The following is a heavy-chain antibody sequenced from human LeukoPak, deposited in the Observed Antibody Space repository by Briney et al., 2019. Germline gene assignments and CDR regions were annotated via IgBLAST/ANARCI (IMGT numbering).Heavy chain of an antibody. Sequence: SETLSLTCAVYGGSFSGYYWSWIRQPPGKGLEWIGEINHRGSTNYNPSLKSRVTISVDTSKNQFSLKLSSVTAADTAVYYCARAGYSSGWYVNYWGQGTLVTVSS. CDR3: ARAGYSSGWYVNY. D-gene: IGHD6-19*01. V-gene: IGHV4-34*01. J-gene: IGHJ4*02. CDR2: INHRGST. CDR1: GGSFSGYY.